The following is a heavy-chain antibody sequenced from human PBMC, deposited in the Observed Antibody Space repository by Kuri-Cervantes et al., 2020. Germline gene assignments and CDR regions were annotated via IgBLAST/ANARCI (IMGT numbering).Heavy chain of an antibody. CDR2: ISWNSGSI. CDR1: GFTFDDYA. CDR3: AKSKVIPRTYFDY. J-gene: IGHJ4*02. Sequence: SLKISCAASGFTFDDYAMHWVRQAPGKGLEWVSGISWNSGSIGYADSVKGRFTISRDNAKNTLYLQMNSLRAEDTAVYYCAKSKVIPRTYFDYWGQGTLVTVSS. V-gene: IGHV3-9*01. D-gene: IGHD2-2*02.